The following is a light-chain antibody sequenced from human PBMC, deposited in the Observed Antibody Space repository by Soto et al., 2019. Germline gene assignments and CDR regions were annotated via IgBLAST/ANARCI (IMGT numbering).Light chain of an antibody. J-gene: IGKJ4*01. Sequence: DIVMTQSPLSLPVTPGEPASISCRSNQSLLHSNGYNYLDWYLQKPGQSPQLLFYFSSNRASGVPDRVSGSGSGTDFTLKIRRVEAEDVGVYYGMQGRPNPTFGGRTKVEIK. CDR2: FSS. V-gene: IGKV2-28*01. CDR1: QSLLHSNGYNY. CDR3: MQGRPNPT.